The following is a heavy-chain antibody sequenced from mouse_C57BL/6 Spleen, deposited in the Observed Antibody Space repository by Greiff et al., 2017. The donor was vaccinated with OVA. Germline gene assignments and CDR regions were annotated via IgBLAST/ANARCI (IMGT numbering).Heavy chain of an antibody. V-gene: IGHV1-22*01. CDR1: GYTFTDYN. D-gene: IGHD1-1*01. CDR2: INPNNGGT. CDR3: ARIYYYGSSYSYYAMDY. J-gene: IGHJ4*01. Sequence: EVQLQQSGPELVKPGASVKMSCKASGYTFTDYNMHWVKQSHGKSLEWIGYINPNNGGTSYNQKFKGKATLTVNKSSSTAYMELRSLTSEDSAVYYCARIYYYGSSYSYYAMDYWGQGTSVTVSS.